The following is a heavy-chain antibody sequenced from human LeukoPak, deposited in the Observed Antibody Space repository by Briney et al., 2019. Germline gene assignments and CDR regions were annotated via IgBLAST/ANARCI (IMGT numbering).Heavy chain of an antibody. D-gene: IGHD3-22*01. Sequence: GRSLRLSCTASGFTFSSYGMHWVRQAPGKGLEWVAVISYDGSNKYHADSVKGRFTISRDNSKNTLYLQMNSLRAEDTAVYYCAKLGEYYYDSSGPDYFDYWGQGTLVTVSS. CDR3: AKLGEYYYDSSGPDYFDY. V-gene: IGHV3-30*18. CDR1: GFTFSSYG. J-gene: IGHJ4*02. CDR2: ISYDGSNK.